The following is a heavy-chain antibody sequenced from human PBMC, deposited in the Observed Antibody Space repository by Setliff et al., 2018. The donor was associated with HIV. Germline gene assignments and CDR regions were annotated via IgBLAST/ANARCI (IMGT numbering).Heavy chain of an antibody. D-gene: IGHD3-10*01. J-gene: IGHJ6*03. V-gene: IGHV1-18*01. CDR2: ISADNGNT. Sequence: ASVKVSCKASGHIFTNYGITWVRQAPGQGLEWMGWISADNGNTNYAQKLQGRVTMTTDTSTSTADMELRSLRSDDTAVYYCARVPGARPYYYYYMDVWGKGTTVTVSS. CDR1: GHIFTNYG. CDR3: ARVPGARPYYYYYMDV.